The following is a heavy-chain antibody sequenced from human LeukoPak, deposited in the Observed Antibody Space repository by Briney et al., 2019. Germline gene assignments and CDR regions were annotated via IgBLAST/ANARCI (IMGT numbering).Heavy chain of an antibody. Sequence: GGSLRLSCAASGFTFSSYGMHWVRQAPGKGLEWVAVISYDGSNKYYADSVKGRFTISRDNSKSTLYLQMNSLRAEDTAVYYCARLPPGDVWGQGTTVTVSS. CDR3: ARLPPGDV. J-gene: IGHJ6*02. V-gene: IGHV3-30*03. CDR2: ISYDGSNK. CDR1: GFTFSSYG. D-gene: IGHD1-14*01.